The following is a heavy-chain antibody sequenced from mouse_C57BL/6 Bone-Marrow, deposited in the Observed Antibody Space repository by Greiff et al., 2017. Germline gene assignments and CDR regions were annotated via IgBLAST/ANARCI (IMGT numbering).Heavy chain of an antibody. CDR3: ARETDDVYFDY. D-gene: IGHD2-12*01. CDR2: IDPSDSYT. Sequence: QVQLQQPGAELVKPGASVKLSCTASGYTFTSYWMQWVKQRPGQGLEWIGEIDPSDSYTNYNHKFKGKATLTVGTSSTTAYMQLSSLTSEDSAVYYCARETDDVYFDYWGQGTTPTVSS. J-gene: IGHJ2*01. CDR1: GYTFTSYW. V-gene: IGHV1-50*01.